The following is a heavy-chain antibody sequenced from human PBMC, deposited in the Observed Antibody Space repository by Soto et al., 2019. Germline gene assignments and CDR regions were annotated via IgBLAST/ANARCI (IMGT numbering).Heavy chain of an antibody. J-gene: IGHJ4*02. Sequence: PGGSLRLSCAASGFTFSSYAMSWVRQAPGKGLEWVSAISGSGGSTYYADSVKGRFTISRDNSKNTLYLQMNSLRAEDTAVYYCAKGGLWLPDSPYYFDYWGQGTLVTVSS. CDR2: ISGSGGST. V-gene: IGHV3-23*01. CDR1: GFTFSSYA. D-gene: IGHD5-18*01. CDR3: AKGGLWLPDSPYYFDY.